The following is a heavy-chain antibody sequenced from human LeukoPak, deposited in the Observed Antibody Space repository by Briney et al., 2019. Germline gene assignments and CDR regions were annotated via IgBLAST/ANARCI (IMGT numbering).Heavy chain of an antibody. J-gene: IGHJ6*03. Sequence: SETLSLTCTVSDDSITMYYWTWIRQPPGKGLEWIGYVDHTGSTKFNPSLNGRVSISRDTSNNFFSLSLRSVTAADTAVYFCARGRVSSSTWYSTYYYFFYMDFWGKGTTVTVSS. V-gene: IGHV4-59*01. CDR3: ARGRVSSSTWYSTYYYFFYMDF. CDR2: VDHTGST. CDR1: DDSITMYY. D-gene: IGHD4-11*01.